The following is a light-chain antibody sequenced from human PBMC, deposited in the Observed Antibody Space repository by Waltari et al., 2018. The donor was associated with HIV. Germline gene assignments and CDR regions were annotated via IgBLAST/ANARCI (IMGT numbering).Light chain of an antibody. Sequence: QSVLTQPPSASGTPGQRVTISCSGSSSTIGSNTVNWYRHLPGTAPKLLIYNNNRRPSGVPGRFSGSKSGTSASLAISGLQSEDEADYYCAVWDDSLDGWVFGGGTKLTVL. V-gene: IGLV1-44*01. CDR2: NNN. J-gene: IGLJ3*02. CDR1: SSTIGSNT. CDR3: AVWDDSLDGWV.